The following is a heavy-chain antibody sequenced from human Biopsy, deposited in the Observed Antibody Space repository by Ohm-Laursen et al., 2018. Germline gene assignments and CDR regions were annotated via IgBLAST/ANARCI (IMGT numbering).Heavy chain of an antibody. CDR1: GFTFSSYS. J-gene: IGHJ6*02. V-gene: IGHV3-21*01. CDR3: ARDSRRTAREGGMDV. CDR2: ISETSSHI. D-gene: IGHD6-6*01. Sequence: SLRLSCTASGFTFSSYSMNWVRQAPGKGLEWISYISETSSHIYDADSVQGRFTVARDNAKNSLYLQLNSLRAEDTAVYYCARDSRRTAREGGMDVWGQGTTVTVSS.